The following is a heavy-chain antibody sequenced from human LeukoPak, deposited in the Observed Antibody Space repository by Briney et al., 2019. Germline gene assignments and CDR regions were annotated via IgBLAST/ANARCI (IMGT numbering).Heavy chain of an antibody. V-gene: IGHV1-8*01. CDR3: ARGPYCRSMSCPYWFDL. Sequence: ASVKVSCKASGYTFTSYDINWVRQATGQGLEWMGWMNPDSGNTGYAQKFQGRVTMTRNTSISTAYMELSSLRSEDTAVYYCARGPYCRSMSCPYWFDLWGQGTLVTVSS. CDR2: MNPDSGNT. CDR1: GYTFTSYD. D-gene: IGHD2-2*01. J-gene: IGHJ5*02.